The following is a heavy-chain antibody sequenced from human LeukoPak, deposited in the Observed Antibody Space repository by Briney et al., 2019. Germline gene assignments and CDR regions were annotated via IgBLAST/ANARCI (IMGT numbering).Heavy chain of an antibody. J-gene: IGHJ4*02. CDR2: IKDNTNGATT. CDR1: SVSTRAVW. D-gene: IGHD3-10*01. Sequence: PGGSLRLSCAAPSVSTRAVWMSRVRQAPGSGLEWVGRIKDNTNGATTDYAAPVKGGFSISRDDSKSTRYLQMNRLKTKDTAVYYYNRVGPQDYSSGYYCDNWGQGTLVTVSS. V-gene: IGHV3-15*01. CDR3: NRVGPQDYSSGYYCDN.